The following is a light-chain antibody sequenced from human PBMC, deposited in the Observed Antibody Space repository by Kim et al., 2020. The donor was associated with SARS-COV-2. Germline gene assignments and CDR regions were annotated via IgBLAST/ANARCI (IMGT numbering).Light chain of an antibody. CDR1: QSIVSW. CDR3: QQYDSDSYT. CDR2: KAS. Sequence: DIQMTQSPSTLSASVGDRVTITCRASQSIVSWLAWYQQKPGKAPKLLIYKASSLASGVPSRFSGGGSETEFTLTISCLQPDDFATYYCQQYDSDSYTFGQGTKLEI. J-gene: IGKJ2*01. V-gene: IGKV1-5*03.